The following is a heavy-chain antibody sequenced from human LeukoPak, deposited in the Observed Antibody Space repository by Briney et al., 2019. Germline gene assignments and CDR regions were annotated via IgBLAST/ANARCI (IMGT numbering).Heavy chain of an antibody. Sequence: PGGSLRLSCAASGFTFDDYGMSWVRQAPGKGLEWVSSIYWNANNIGYADSVKGRFTISRDSAKKSLYLQMNSLRVEDSALYYCARDPSYCGGGSCYPYFDYWGQGTLVAVSS. V-gene: IGHV3-20*04. J-gene: IGHJ4*02. D-gene: IGHD2-15*01. CDR3: ARDPSYCGGGSCYPYFDY. CDR2: IYWNANNI. CDR1: GFTFDDYG.